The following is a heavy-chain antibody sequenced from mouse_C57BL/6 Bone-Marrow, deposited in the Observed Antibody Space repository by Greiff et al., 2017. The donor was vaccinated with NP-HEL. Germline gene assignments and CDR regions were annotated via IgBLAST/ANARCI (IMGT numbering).Heavy chain of an antibody. CDR2: ISSGSSTI. CDR1: GFTFSDYG. V-gene: IGHV5-17*01. J-gene: IGHJ2*01. CDR3: ASLLWSDY. Sequence: EVKVEESGGGLVKPGGSLKLSCAASGFTFSDYGMHWVRQAPEKGLEWVAYISSGSSTIYYADTVKGRFTISRDNAKNTLFLQMTSLRSEDTAMYYCASLLWSDYWGQGTTLTVSS. D-gene: IGHD1-1*02.